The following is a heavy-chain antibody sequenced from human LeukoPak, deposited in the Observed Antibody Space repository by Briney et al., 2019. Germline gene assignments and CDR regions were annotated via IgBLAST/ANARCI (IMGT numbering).Heavy chain of an antibody. V-gene: IGHV3-23*01. D-gene: IGHD1-26*01. CDR3: AKKWGVGTTTLDYFDY. CDR2: ISGSGGST. Sequence: GGSLRLSYAASGFTLSNYAMSWVRQAPGKGLEWVSGISGSGGSTYYADSVKGRFTISRDNSKNTLYLQMNSLTDEDTAVYYCAKKWGVGTTTLDYFDYWGQGTLVTVSS. CDR1: GFTLSNYA. J-gene: IGHJ4*02.